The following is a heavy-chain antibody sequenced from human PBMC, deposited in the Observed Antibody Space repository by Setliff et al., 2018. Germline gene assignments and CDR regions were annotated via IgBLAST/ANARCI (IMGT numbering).Heavy chain of an antibody. D-gene: IGHD3-3*01. V-gene: IGHV4-39*01. CDR3: ARMSGFQYIDV. CDR2: IYYRGDT. Sequence: PSETLSLTCSVSGASLNSGVYYWGWIRQPPGKGLEWIGRIYYRGDTYYNASLKGRLTISVDTAQNQFSLSLTSVTAEDTAVYYCARMSGFQYIDVWDKGTTVTVSS. CDR1: GASLNSGVYY. J-gene: IGHJ6*03.